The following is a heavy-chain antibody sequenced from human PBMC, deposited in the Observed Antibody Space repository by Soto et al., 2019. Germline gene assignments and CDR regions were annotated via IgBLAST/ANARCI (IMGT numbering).Heavy chain of an antibody. CDR3: ARVDYYDSSGYYGY. V-gene: IGHV1-18*04. Sequence: QVQLVQSGAEVKKPGASVKVSCKASGYTFTIYGISWVRQAPGKGLEWMGWISGYNGNTDYAQNLQDRVTLTTDAYTSSVYMELRRLRSDDTAVYYCARVDYYDSSGYYGYWGQGTLITVSS. D-gene: IGHD3-22*01. CDR1: GYTFTIYG. J-gene: IGHJ4*02. CDR2: ISGYNGNT.